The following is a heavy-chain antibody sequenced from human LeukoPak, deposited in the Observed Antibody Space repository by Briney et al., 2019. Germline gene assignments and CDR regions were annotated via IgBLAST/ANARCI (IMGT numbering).Heavy chain of an antibody. V-gene: IGHV1-69*04. Sequence: GASVKVSCKASGGTFSSYAISWVRQAPGQGLEWMGRIIPIFGIANYAQKSQGRVTITADKSTSTAYMELSSLRSEDTAVYYCARGGGSYSDDAFDIWGQGTMVTVSS. D-gene: IGHD1-26*01. CDR2: IIPIFGIA. CDR3: ARGGGSYSDDAFDI. J-gene: IGHJ3*02. CDR1: GGTFSSYA.